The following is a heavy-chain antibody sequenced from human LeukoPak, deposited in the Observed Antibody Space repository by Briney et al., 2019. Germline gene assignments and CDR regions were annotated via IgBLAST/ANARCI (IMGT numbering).Heavy chain of an antibody. CDR1: GGSISSYY. J-gene: IGHJ6*03. CDR2: IYTSGST. D-gene: IGHD3-9*01. V-gene: IGHV4-4*07. Sequence: PSETLSLTCTVSGGSISSYYWSWIRQPAGKGLEWIGRIYTSGSTNYNPSLKSRVTMSVDTSKNQFSLKLSSVTAADAAVYYCARVTILTGSYYYYYMDVWGKGTTVTVSS. CDR3: ARVTILTGSYYYYYMDV.